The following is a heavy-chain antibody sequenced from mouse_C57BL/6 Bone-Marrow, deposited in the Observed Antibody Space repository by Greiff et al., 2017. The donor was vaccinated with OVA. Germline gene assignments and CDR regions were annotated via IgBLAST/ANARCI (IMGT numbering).Heavy chain of an antibody. CDR1: GFTFNTYA. D-gene: IGHD2-3*01. V-gene: IGHV10-3*01. J-gene: IGHJ4*01. Sequence: EVQLVESGGGLVQPKGSLKLSCAASGFTFNTYAMHWVRQAPGTGLEWVARIRSKSSNYATYYADSVKDSFTLSRDDSQSMLYLQRNNLTTEDTAMYYCVRDLYASMDYWGQGTSVTVSS. CDR2: IRSKSSNYAT. CDR3: VRDLYASMDY.